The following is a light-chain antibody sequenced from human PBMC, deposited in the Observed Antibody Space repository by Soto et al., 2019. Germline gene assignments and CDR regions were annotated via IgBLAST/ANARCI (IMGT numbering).Light chain of an antibody. Sequence: QSVLTQPRSVSGSPGQSVTVSCTGTSRDVGIYNYVSWYQQRPGTAPKVMIYDVTKRPSGVPDRFSGSKSANTASLTISGLQADDEADYYCSSYAGFDMAVFGTGTKVTVL. CDR1: SRDVGIYNY. V-gene: IGLV2-11*01. J-gene: IGLJ1*01. CDR2: DVT. CDR3: SSYAGFDMAV.